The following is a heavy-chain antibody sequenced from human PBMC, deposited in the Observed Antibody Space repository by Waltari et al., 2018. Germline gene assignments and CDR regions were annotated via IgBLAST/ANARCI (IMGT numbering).Heavy chain of an antibody. J-gene: IGHJ5*02. V-gene: IGHV3-48*01. CDR1: GFPFSSDN. CDR2: ISSSGDIT. Sequence: EVQLVESGGGLVQPGGSLRLSCAASGFPFSSDNFNWVRQATGMGRQWVSFISSSGDITYYTDSVKGRFTISRYIAKNSLYLQMNSLSVEDTAGYYCAREGSEFDPWGQGTLVTVSS. CDR3: AREGSEFDP.